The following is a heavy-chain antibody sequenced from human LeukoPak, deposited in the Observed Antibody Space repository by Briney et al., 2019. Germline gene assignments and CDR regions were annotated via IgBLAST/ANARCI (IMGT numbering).Heavy chain of an antibody. Sequence: PGGSLKLSCAASGFTFSGSAMHWVRQASGKGLEWVGRIRSKANSYATAYAASVKGRFTISRDDSKNTAYLQMNSQKTEDTAVYYCTRTGEYYYYYYMDVWGKGTTVTVSS. CDR3: TRTGEYYYYYYMDV. CDR1: GFTFSGSA. V-gene: IGHV3-73*01. D-gene: IGHD7-27*01. J-gene: IGHJ6*03. CDR2: IRSKANSYAT.